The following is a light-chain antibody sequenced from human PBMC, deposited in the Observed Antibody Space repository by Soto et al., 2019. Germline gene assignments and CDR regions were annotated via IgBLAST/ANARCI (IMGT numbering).Light chain of an antibody. CDR3: QQYNSYWT. CDR2: KAS. Sequence: DIQMTQSPSTLSASVGDRVTITCRASQSISNLLAWYQQKPGKAPKLLIYKASSLESGVPSRFSGSRSGTEFTLTISSLQPDDFATYYCQQYNSYWTFGQGTKVEIK. J-gene: IGKJ1*01. CDR1: QSISNL. V-gene: IGKV1-5*03.